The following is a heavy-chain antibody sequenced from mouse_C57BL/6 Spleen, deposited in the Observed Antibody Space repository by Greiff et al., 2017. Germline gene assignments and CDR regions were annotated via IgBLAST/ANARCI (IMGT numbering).Heavy chain of an antibody. V-gene: IGHV1-76*01. CDR1: GYTFTDYY. CDR3: ARSSSHYYAMDY. J-gene: IGHJ4*01. CDR2: IYPGSGNT. Sequence: VQLQQSGAELVRPGASVKLSCTASGYTFTDYYINWVKQRPGQGLEWIARIYPGSGNTYYNEKFKGKATLTAEKSSSTAYMQLISLTSEDSAVCFCARSSSHYYAMDYWGQGTSVTVSS. D-gene: IGHD1-1*01.